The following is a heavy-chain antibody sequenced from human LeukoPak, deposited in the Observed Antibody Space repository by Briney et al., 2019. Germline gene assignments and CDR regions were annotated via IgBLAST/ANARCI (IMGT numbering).Heavy chain of an antibody. Sequence: GGSLRLSCAASGFTFSSYGMHWVRQAPGKGLEWVAVISYDGSNKYYADSVKGRFTISRDNSKNTLYLQMNSLRAEDTAVYYCAKDRRSSGWLDWFDPWGQGTLVTVSS. CDR1: GFTFSSYG. D-gene: IGHD6-19*01. J-gene: IGHJ5*02. CDR3: AKDRRSSGWLDWFDP. CDR2: ISYDGSNK. V-gene: IGHV3-30*18.